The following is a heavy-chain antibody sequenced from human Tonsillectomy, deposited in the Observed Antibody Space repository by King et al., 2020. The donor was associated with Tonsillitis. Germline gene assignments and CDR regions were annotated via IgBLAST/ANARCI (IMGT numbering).Heavy chain of an antibody. CDR2: ISDDGSNK. J-gene: IGHJ4*02. CDR1: GFTFSSYP. Sequence: VQLVESGGGVVQPGRSLRLSCAVSGFTFSSYPMHWVRQAPGKGLEWVALISDDGSNKHYADSVKGRFTISRDNSKNTLDLEMNSLRAEDTAVYFCASSGRMQLWLPVDYWGQGTLVTVSS. D-gene: IGHD5-18*01. CDR3: ASSGRMQLWLPVDY. V-gene: IGHV3-30-3*01.